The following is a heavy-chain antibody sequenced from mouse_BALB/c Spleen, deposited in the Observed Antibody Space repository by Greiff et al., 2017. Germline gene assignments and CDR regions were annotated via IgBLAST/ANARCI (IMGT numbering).Heavy chain of an antibody. Sequence: EVKLVESGGGLVKPGGSLKLSCAASGFTFSSYAMSWVRQTPEKRQEWVASISSGGSTYYPDSVKGRFTISRDNARNILYLQMSSLRSEDTAMYYCARGGNPAYWGQGTLVTVSA. CDR3: ARGGNPAY. D-gene: IGHD2-1*01. V-gene: IGHV5-6-5*01. CDR2: ISSGGST. CDR1: GFTFSSYA. J-gene: IGHJ3*01.